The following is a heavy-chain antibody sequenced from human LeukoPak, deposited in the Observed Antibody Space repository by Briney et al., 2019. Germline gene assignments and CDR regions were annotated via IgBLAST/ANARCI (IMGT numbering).Heavy chain of an antibody. J-gene: IGHJ4*02. V-gene: IGHV3-69-1*02. D-gene: IGHD6-19*01. CDR1: GFIFDDYA. CDR3: ARVGVAVADVDY. CDR2: ISSSSGTI. Sequence: GGSLRLSCSVSGFIFDDYAMHWVRQRPGKGLEWVSSISSSSGTIAYADSVKGRFTISRDNAKNSLYLQMNSLRAEDTAVYYCARVGVAVADVDYWGQGTLVTVSP.